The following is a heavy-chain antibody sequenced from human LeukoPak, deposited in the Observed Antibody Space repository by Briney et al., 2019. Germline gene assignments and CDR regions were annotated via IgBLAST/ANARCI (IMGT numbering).Heavy chain of an antibody. Sequence: GGSLRLSCAASGFTFSNYWMSWVRQAPRKGLEWVSAISGSGGSTYYADSVKGRFTISRDNSKNTLYLQMNSLRAEDTAVYYCAKEGGGPTVTTLFDYWGQGTLVTVSS. CDR2: ISGSGGST. J-gene: IGHJ4*02. CDR1: GFTFSNYW. V-gene: IGHV3-23*01. CDR3: AKEGGGPTVTTLFDY. D-gene: IGHD4-17*01.